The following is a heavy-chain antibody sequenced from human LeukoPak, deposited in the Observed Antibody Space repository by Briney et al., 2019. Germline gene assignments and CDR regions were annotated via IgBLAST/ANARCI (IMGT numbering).Heavy chain of an antibody. Sequence: SGTLSLTCAVSGGSISSSNWWSWVRQPPGKGLEWIGEIYHSGSTNYNPSLKSRVTISVDTSKNQFSLKLSSVTAADTAVYYCARKTTVTLSYYYYMDVWGKGTTVTISS. CDR3: ARKTTVTLSYYYYMDV. J-gene: IGHJ6*03. CDR1: GGSISSSNW. CDR2: IYHSGST. V-gene: IGHV4-4*02. D-gene: IGHD4-17*01.